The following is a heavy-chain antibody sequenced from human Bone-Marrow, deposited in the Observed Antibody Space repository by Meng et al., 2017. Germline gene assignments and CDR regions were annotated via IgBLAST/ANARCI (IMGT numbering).Heavy chain of an antibody. CDR3: ARHSAAMGLGYYYYYGMDV. Sequence: GESLKISCKGSGYSFTSYWIGWVRQMPGKGLEWMGSIYPGDSDTRYSPSFQGQVTISADKSISTAYLQWSSLKASDTAMYYCARHSAAMGLGYYYYYGMDVWGQGTTVTVSS. V-gene: IGHV5-51*01. J-gene: IGHJ6*02. D-gene: IGHD5-18*01. CDR1: GYSFTSYW. CDR2: IYPGDSDT.